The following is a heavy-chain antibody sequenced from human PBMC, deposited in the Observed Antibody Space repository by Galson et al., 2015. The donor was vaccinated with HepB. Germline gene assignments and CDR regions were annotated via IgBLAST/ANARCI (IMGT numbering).Heavy chain of an antibody. CDR2: INTNTGNP. V-gene: IGHV7-4-1*02. D-gene: IGHD6-19*01. CDR3: ARVYSSGYRAFDI. Sequence: SVKVSCKASGCTFTSYAMNWVRQAPGQGLEWMGWINTNTGNPTYAQGFTGRFVFSLDTSVSTAYLQVSSLKAEDTAVYYCARVYSSGYRAFDIWGQGTMVTVSS. J-gene: IGHJ3*02. CDR1: GCTFTSYA.